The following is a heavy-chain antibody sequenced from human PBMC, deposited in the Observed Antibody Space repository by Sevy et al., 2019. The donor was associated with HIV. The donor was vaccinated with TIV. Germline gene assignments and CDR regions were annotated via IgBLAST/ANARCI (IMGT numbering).Heavy chain of an antibody. J-gene: IGHJ4*02. CDR2: IYPGDSDT. V-gene: IGHV5-51*01. D-gene: IGHD2-2*01. Sequence: GESLKISCKGSGYTFTNYWIGWVRQMPGKGLEWMGIIYPGDSDTRYSPSFQGQVTISADKSISTAYLQWSSLKASDTAMYYCARYPIVVVPAAEYYFDYWGQGTLVTVYS. CDR1: GYTFTNYW. CDR3: ARYPIVVVPAAEYYFDY.